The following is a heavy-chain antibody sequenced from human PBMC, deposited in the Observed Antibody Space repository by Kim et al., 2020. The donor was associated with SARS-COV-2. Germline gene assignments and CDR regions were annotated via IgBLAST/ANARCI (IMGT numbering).Heavy chain of an antibody. CDR1: GGSFSGYY. V-gene: IGHV4-34*01. CDR2: INHSGIT. Sequence: SETLSLTCAVYGGSFSGYYWSWVRQPPGKGLEWIGEINHSGITNYNPSLKSRVTISVDTSKNQFSLKLSSVTAADTAVYYCARQLLWFGELRLDYWGQGTLVTVSS. CDR3: ARQLLWFGELRLDY. D-gene: IGHD3-10*01. J-gene: IGHJ4*02.